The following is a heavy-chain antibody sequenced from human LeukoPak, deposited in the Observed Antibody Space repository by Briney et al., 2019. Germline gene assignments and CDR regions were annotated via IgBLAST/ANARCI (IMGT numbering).Heavy chain of an antibody. CDR3: ARAVLLWFGPHDAFDI. CDR2: IIPIFGTA. V-gene: IGHV1-69*05. D-gene: IGHD3-10*01. J-gene: IGHJ3*02. CDR1: GGTFSSYA. Sequence: SVKVSCKASGGTFSSYAISWGRQAPGQGLEWMGRIIPIFGTANYAQKFQSTVKITTDESTRTAYMEPSSLRSEDTAVYYCARAVLLWFGPHDAFDIWGQGTMVTVST.